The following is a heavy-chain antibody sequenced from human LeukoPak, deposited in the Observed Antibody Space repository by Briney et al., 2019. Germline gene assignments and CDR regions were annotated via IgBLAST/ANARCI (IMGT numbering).Heavy chain of an antibody. CDR1: GFIFSYYS. Sequence: GGSLRLSCAASGFIFSYYSMNWVRQAPGKGLEWVSSISTGSSYIYYADSVKGRFTISRDNVKNSLFLQMNSLSDEDTAVYYCARDFLTGYFDYWGQGTLVTVSS. V-gene: IGHV3-21*01. CDR2: ISTGSSYI. D-gene: IGHD3-9*01. CDR3: ARDFLTGYFDY. J-gene: IGHJ4*02.